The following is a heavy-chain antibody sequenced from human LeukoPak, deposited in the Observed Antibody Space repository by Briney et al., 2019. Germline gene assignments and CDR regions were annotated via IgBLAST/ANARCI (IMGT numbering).Heavy chain of an antibody. V-gene: IGHV4-59*01. Sequence: SETLSLTCTVSGGSISTYYWTWIRQPPGKGLEWIGYIYYTGSTNYNPSLKSRVTILVDTSKNQFSLKLSSVTAADTAVYYCARAYCSGGSCYSSKGMFDPWGQGTLVTVSS. CDR3: ARAYCSGGSCYSSKGMFDP. CDR1: GGSISTYY. D-gene: IGHD2-15*01. J-gene: IGHJ5*02. CDR2: IYYTGST.